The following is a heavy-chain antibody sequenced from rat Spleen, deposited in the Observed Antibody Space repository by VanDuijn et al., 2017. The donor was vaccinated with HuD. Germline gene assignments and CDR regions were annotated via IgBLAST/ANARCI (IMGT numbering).Heavy chain of an antibody. J-gene: IGHJ2*01. Sequence: QVQLKESGPGLVQPSQTLSLTCTVSGFSLTSYTVSWVRQPPGKGLEWIAAISSGGSTYYNSALKSRLSINRDTSKSQVFLKVNSLQTEDTAMYFCARSNNNPHFNYWGQGVMVTVSS. CDR1: GFSLTSYT. D-gene: IGHD1-10*01. CDR2: ISSGGST. V-gene: IGHV2-6*01. CDR3: ARSNNNPHFNY.